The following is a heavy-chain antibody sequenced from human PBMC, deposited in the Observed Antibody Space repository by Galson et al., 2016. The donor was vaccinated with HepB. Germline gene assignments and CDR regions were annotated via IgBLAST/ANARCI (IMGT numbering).Heavy chain of an antibody. Sequence: SVKVSCKASGYPFTNYDPNWVRQATGQGLEWMGWMTPNSGGTGFAQKFQGRLTMTRDTSINTAYLALSGLTSEDTAVYYCAREVGDIVVVPATWSQGTLVTVTS. CDR2: MTPNSGGT. CDR1: GYPFTNYD. V-gene: IGHV1-8*01. CDR3: AREVGDIVVVPAT. J-gene: IGHJ5*02. D-gene: IGHD2-2*01.